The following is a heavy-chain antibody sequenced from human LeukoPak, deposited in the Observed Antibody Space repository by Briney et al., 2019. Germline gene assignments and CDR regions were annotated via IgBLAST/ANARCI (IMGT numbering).Heavy chain of an antibody. CDR1: GFIFTSFA. J-gene: IGHJ4*02. D-gene: IGHD4-17*01. CDR2: ITASGGST. Sequence: GESLKISCAASGFIFTSFAMTWVRQAPGKGLEWVSSITASGGSTYYADSVKGRFTISRDNSKDTLYLQMNSLRAEDTAVYYCAKRRSTVTTVDSWGQGTLVTV. V-gene: IGHV3-23*01. CDR3: AKRRSTVTTVDS.